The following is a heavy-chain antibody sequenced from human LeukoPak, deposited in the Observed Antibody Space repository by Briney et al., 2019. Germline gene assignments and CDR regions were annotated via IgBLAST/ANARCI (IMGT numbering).Heavy chain of an antibody. Sequence: GESLKISCKGSGYRFNAYWIAWVRQMPGKGLEWMGIIYPDDSDTRYSPSFQGQVTISADKSISTAYLQWSSLKASDTAMYYCARFDYYDSSGQINYFDYWGQGTLVTVSS. CDR1: GYRFNAYW. CDR3: ARFDYYDSSGQINYFDY. V-gene: IGHV5-51*01. J-gene: IGHJ4*02. CDR2: IYPDDSDT. D-gene: IGHD3-22*01.